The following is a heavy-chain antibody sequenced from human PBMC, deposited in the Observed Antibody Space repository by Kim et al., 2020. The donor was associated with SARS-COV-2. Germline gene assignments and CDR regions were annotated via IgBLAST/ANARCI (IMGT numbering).Heavy chain of an antibody. CDR3: AIGPAHL. V-gene: IGHV1-69*10. D-gene: IGHD2-2*01. Sequence: SVKVSCQASGGTFSSYAISWVRQAPGQGPEWIGWIIPILFIANYAQTFQGRVTITSDNSTSTAYLELSSLRSEDTAVYYCAIGPAHLCGQGTLFTVSS. CDR1: GGTFSSYA. J-gene: IGHJ1*01. CDR2: IIPILFIA.